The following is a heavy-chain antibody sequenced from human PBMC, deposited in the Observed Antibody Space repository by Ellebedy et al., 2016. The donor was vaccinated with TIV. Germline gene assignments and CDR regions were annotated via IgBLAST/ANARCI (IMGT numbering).Heavy chain of an antibody. D-gene: IGHD3-10*01. CDR2: ISAYNGNT. Sequence: ASVKVSXXASGYTFTSYGISWVRQAPGQGLEWMGWISAYNGNTNYAQKLQGRVTMTTDTSTSTAYMELRSLRSEDTAVYYCGYYYGSGSYAPLDYYYYYMDVWGKGTTVTVSS. J-gene: IGHJ6*03. CDR1: GYTFTSYG. V-gene: IGHV1-18*01. CDR3: GYYYGSGSYAPLDYYYYYMDV.